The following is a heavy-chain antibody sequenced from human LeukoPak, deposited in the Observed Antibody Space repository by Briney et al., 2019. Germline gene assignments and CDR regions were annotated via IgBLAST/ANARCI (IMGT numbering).Heavy chain of an antibody. Sequence: PGGSLRLSCAASGFTFSSYSMNWVRQAPGKGLEWVSHISSSSSTIYYADSVKGRFTISRDNAKNSLYLQMNGLRAEDTAVYYCARDVPTIVGALDYWGQGTLVTVSS. CDR2: ISSSSSTI. V-gene: IGHV3-48*04. D-gene: IGHD1-26*01. CDR3: ARDVPTIVGALDY. CDR1: GFTFSSYS. J-gene: IGHJ4*02.